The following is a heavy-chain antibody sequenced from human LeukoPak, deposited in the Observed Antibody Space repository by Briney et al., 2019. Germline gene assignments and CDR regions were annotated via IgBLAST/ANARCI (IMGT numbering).Heavy chain of an antibody. V-gene: IGHV3-23*01. CDR2: ITGSGGST. J-gene: IGHJ6*03. CDR1: GFTFNNYA. Sequence: GGSLRLSCAASGFTFNNYAMSWVRQAPGKGLEWVSTITGSGGSTYSADSVKGRLTISRDNSKNTLYLQMNSLRADDTALYYCARNQDSSWYYYYMDVWGKGTTVTVSS. CDR3: ARNQDSSWYYYYMDV. D-gene: IGHD6-13*01.